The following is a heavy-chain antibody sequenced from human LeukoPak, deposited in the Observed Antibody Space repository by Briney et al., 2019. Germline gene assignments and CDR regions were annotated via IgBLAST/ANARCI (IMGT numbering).Heavy chain of an antibody. V-gene: IGHV3-9*01. J-gene: IGHJ4*02. D-gene: IGHD3-10*01. CDR2: ISWNSGSI. CDR1: GFTFDDYA. Sequence: PGRSLRLSCAASGFTFDDYAMHWVRQAPWKGLEWVSGISWNSGSIGYADSVKGRFTISRDNAKNSLYLQMNSLRAEDTAVYYCAKESGSGSYYKGLYWGQGTLVTVSS. CDR3: AKESGSGSYYKGLY.